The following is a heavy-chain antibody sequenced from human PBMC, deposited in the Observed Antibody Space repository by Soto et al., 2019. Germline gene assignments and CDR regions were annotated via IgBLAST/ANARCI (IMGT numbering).Heavy chain of an antibody. CDR1: GFTFTRYS. Sequence: PGGSLRLSCAASGFTFTRYSMNWVRQAPGKGLEWVPSISSTTNYIYYADSMKGRFTVSRDNAKNSVYLDMNSLSAEDTAVYYCARESEDLTSNFDYWGQGTLVTSPQ. CDR2: ISSTTNYI. CDR3: ARESEDLTSNFDY. J-gene: IGHJ4*02. V-gene: IGHV3-21*01.